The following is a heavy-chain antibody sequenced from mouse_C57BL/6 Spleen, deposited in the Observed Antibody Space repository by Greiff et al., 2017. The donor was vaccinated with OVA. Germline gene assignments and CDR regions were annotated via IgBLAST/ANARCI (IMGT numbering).Heavy chain of an antibody. Sequence: EVKLMESGPELVKPGASVKISCKASGYSFTDYNMNWVKQSNGKSLEWIGVINPNYGTTSYNQKFKGKATLTVDKSSSTAYMQLNSLTSEDSAVYYCARSDYYGSSYDYYAMDYWGQGTSVTVSS. V-gene: IGHV1-39*01. J-gene: IGHJ4*01. CDR1: GYSFTDYN. D-gene: IGHD1-1*01. CDR3: ARSDYYGSSYDYYAMDY. CDR2: INPNYGTT.